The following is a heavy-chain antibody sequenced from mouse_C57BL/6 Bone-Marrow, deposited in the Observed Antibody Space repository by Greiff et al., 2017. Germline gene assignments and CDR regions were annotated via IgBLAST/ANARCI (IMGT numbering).Heavy chain of an antibody. CDR2: IYPGSGST. CDR3: ARSPGISYYGSSWYFDV. J-gene: IGHJ1*03. Sequence: VQLQQPGAELVKPGASVKMSCKASGYTFTSYWITWVKQRPGQGLEWIGDIYPGSGSTNYNEKFKSKATLTVDTSSSTAYMQLRSLTSEDSAVYYCARSPGISYYGSSWYFDVWGTGTTVTVSS. CDR1: GYTFTSYW. D-gene: IGHD1-1*01. V-gene: IGHV1-55*01.